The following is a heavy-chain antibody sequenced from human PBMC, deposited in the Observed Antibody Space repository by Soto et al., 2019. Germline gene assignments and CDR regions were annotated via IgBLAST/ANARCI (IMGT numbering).Heavy chain of an antibody. CDR1: GVSISGYF. V-gene: IGHV4-59*08. J-gene: IGHJ4*02. Sequence: SETLSLTCTFSGVSISGYFWSLMRQPPGKGLEYIGYLSYGGHTNYNPSLKSRVAISLDTSEKQFSLKLTYVSAADTAVYYCARLPVEKYYFDYWSQGTLVTVSS. CDR2: LSYGGHT. CDR3: ARLPVEKYYFDY.